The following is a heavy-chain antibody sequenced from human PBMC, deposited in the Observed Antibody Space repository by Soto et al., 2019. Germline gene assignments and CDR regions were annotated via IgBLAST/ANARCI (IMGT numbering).Heavy chain of an antibody. CDR3: SREDFYNGLDV. J-gene: IGHJ6*02. V-gene: IGHV4-59*01. Sequence: SETLSLTCIVSGASIRSDHWTWIRQPPGKGLEWIGYIRYSGTTDYSPSLESRVTISVDTSNSQFSLKLSSVTAADTAVYYCSREDFYNGLDVWGQGTTVT. CDR2: IRYSGTT. CDR1: GASIRSDH.